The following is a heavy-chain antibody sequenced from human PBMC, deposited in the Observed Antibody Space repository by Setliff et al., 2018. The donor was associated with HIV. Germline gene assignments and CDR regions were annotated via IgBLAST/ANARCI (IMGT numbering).Heavy chain of an antibody. V-gene: IGHV4-59*11. CDR3: ARDFSSATKTFYFDTKGEIDY. D-gene: IGHD3-22*01. Sequence: SETLSLTCTVSGVSINSHYWSWIRQPPGKGLEWIGSIYYSGGSNYNPSLKSRVTISVDRSKSQFSLNLSSVSAADTAVYYCARDFSSATKTFYFDTKGEIDYWGQGTLVTVSS. CDR2: IYYSGGS. J-gene: IGHJ4*02. CDR1: GVSINSHY.